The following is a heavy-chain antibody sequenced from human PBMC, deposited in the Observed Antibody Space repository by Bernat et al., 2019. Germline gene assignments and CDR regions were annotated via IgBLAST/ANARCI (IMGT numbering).Heavy chain of an antibody. CDR1: GFTFSRYA. CDR3: ARGGLWTYYYYGMDV. V-gene: IGHV3-30-3*01. D-gene: IGHD3/OR15-3a*01. Sequence: VQLVESGGGVVQPGRSLRLSCAASGFTFSRYAIHWVRQAPGKGLEWVAVISYDGSNKYHADSLKGRFTISRDNSENTLYLQMNSLRAEDTAVYYCARGGLWTYYYYGMDVWGQGTTVTVSS. J-gene: IGHJ6*02. CDR2: ISYDGSNK.